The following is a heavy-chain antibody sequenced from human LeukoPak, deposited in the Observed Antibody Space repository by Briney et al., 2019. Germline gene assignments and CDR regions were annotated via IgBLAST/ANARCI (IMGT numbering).Heavy chain of an antibody. CDR3: AREVGAPLGYYYYGMDV. CDR2: IYYSGST. J-gene: IGHJ6*02. Sequence: ASETLSLTCNVSGGSISSSNYYWGWIRQPPGKGLEWIGTIYYSGSTYYKPSLKSRVTMSVDTSKNQFSLKLSSVTAADTAVYYCAREVGAPLGYYYYGMDVWGQGTTVTVSS. V-gene: IGHV4-39*07. CDR1: GGSISSSNYY. D-gene: IGHD1-26*01.